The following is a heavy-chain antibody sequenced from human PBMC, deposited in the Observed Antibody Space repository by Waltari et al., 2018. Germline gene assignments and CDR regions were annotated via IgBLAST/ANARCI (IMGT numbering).Heavy chain of an antibody. V-gene: IGHV4-34*01. Sequence: QVQLQQWGAGLLKPSETLSLTCAVYGGSFSGYYWSWIRQPPGKGLEWIGEINHSGSTNYNPSLKSRVTSSVDTSKNQFSLKLSSVTAADTAVYYCASQGLGSAGDYFDYWGQGTLVTVSS. CDR1: GGSFSGYY. D-gene: IGHD6-19*01. CDR3: ASQGLGSAGDYFDY. CDR2: INHSGST. J-gene: IGHJ4*02.